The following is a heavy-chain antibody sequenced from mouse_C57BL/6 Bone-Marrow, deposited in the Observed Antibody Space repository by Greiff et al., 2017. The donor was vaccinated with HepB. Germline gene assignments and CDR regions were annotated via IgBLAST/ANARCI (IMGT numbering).Heavy chain of an antibody. CDR3: AMGYGSSYEGFYFDY. CDR2: ISYDGSN. CDR1: GYSITSGYY. Sequence: VQLQQSGPGLVKPSQSLSLTCSVTGYSITSGYYWNWIRQFPGNKLEWMGYISYDGSNNYNPSLKNRISITRDTSKNQFFLKLNSVTTEDTATYYCAMGYGSSYEGFYFDYWGQGTTLTVSS. J-gene: IGHJ2*01. V-gene: IGHV3-6*01. D-gene: IGHD1-1*01.